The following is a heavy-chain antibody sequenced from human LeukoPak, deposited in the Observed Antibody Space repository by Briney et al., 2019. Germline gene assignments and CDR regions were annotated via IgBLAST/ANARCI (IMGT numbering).Heavy chain of an antibody. CDR1: GFKFDDYG. CDR2: INRHGGSI. CDR3: AKCLGGSGSYSWYFDL. J-gene: IGHJ2*01. D-gene: IGHD1-26*01. Sequence: GGSLRLSCAASGFKFDDYGMSWVRQAPGKGLEWVSGINRHGGSIAYADSVKGRFTISRDNAKNSLYLQMNSLRAEDTAVYYCAKCLGGSGSYSWYFDLWGRDTLVTVSS. V-gene: IGHV3-20*04.